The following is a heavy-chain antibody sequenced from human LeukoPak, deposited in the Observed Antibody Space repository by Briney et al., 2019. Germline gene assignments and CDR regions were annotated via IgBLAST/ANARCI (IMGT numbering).Heavy chain of an antibody. D-gene: IGHD6-13*01. CDR3: ARALLAAAGIRYFDY. J-gene: IGHJ4*02. CDR2: ISSSSSYI. V-gene: IGHV3-21*01. Sequence: GGSLRLSCAASGFTFSSYSMNWVRRAPGKGLEWVSSISSSSSYIYYADSVKGRFTISRDNAKNSLYLQMNSLRAEDTAVYYCARALLAAAGIRYFDYWGQGTLVTVSS. CDR1: GFTFSSYS.